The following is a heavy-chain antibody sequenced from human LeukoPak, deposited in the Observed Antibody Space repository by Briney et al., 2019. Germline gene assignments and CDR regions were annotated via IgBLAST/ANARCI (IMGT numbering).Heavy chain of an antibody. CDR2: IIPIFGTA. J-gene: IGHJ3*02. CDR3: ARVGVGAADDAFDI. D-gene: IGHD6-13*01. CDR1: GGTFSSYA. V-gene: IGHV1-69*13. Sequence: ASVKVSCKASGGTFSSYAISWVRQAPGQGLEWMGGIIPIFGTANYAQKFQGRVTITADESTSTAYMELSSLRSEDTAVYYCARVGVGAADDAFDIWGQGTMATVSS.